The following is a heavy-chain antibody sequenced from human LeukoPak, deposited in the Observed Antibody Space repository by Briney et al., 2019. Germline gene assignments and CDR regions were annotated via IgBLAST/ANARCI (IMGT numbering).Heavy chain of an antibody. J-gene: IGHJ4*02. CDR1: GFTFSSYS. D-gene: IGHD6-13*01. CDR2: ISSNGGST. Sequence: PGGSLRLSCAASGFTFSSYSMHWVRQAPGKGLEYVSAISSNGGSTYYANSVKARFTISRDNSRNTLYLQMGSLRAEDMAVYYCARVYSRIWTVDYWGQGTLVTVSS. CDR3: ARVYSRIWTVDY. V-gene: IGHV3-64*01.